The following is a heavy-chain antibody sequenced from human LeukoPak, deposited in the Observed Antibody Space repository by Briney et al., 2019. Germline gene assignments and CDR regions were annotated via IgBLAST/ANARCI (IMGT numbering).Heavy chain of an antibody. CDR1: GYTFTGYY. V-gene: IGHV1-2*06. CDR3: ATTQDYGDYVSLVLGY. Sequence: ASVKVSCKASGYTFTGYYMHWVRQAPGQGLEWMGRINPNSGGTNYAQKFQGRVTMTRDTSISTAYMELSRLRSDDTAVYYCATTQDYGDYVSLVLGYWGQGTLVTVSS. D-gene: IGHD4-17*01. CDR2: INPNSGGT. J-gene: IGHJ4*02.